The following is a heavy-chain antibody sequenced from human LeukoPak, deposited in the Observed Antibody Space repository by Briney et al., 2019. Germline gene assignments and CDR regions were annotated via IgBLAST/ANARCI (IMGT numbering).Heavy chain of an antibody. CDR3: VRALPGRIAARNGMDWFDP. D-gene: IGHD6-6*01. Sequence: SVKVSCKASGCTFSSYAISWVRQAPGQGLEWMGGIIPIFGTANYAQKFQGRVTITTDESTSTAYMELSSLRSEDTAVYYCVRALPGRIAARNGMDWFDPCGQGTLVTVSP. V-gene: IGHV1-69*05. CDR1: GCTFSSYA. CDR2: IIPIFGTA. J-gene: IGHJ5*02.